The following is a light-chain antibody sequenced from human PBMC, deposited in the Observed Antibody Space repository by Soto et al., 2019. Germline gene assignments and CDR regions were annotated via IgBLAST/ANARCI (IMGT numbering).Light chain of an antibody. CDR2: EGS. CDR1: ISDVGRFDV. J-gene: IGLJ1*01. V-gene: IGLV2-23*01. CDR3: CAYVTSRSYV. Sequence: QSALTQPASVSGSLVQSITISCTGTISDVGRFDVFSWYQQHPGQVPKLIIYEGSRRPSGVSSRFSRSKSGNTASLTICALQAEYEPDYHCCAYVTSRSYVFGSGTKV.